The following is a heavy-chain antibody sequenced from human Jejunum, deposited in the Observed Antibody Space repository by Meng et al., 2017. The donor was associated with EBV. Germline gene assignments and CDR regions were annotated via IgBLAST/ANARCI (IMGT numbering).Heavy chain of an antibody. CDR2: INTKTGNP. CDR3: ARDWGGDYLDY. CDR1: GYTFSSYA. V-gene: IGHV7-4-1*02. D-gene: IGHD3-10*01. J-gene: IGHJ4*02. Sequence: QLVQSGFELKKPGASVKVSCKASGYTFSSYAMNWVRRAPGQGLKWMGWINTKTGNPTYAQGFTGRFVFSLDTSVGTAYLQISSLKAEDTAVYYCARDWGGDYLDYWGQGTLVTVFS.